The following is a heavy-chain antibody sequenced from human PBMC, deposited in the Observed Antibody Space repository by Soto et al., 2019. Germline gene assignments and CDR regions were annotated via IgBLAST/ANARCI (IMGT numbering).Heavy chain of an antibody. CDR1: GFSFSSYA. D-gene: IGHD6-19*01. CDR2: ISHDGINK. J-gene: IGHJ5*02. Sequence: QVRLVESGGGVVQPGRSLRLSCTASGFSFSSYAMYWFRQPPGKGLEWVAVISHDGINKHYADSVKGRVTVSRDNSNHSLDLQRNSLRCVATAMYYCARDMYSSDYFVKWFEPWGQGTLVTVSS. CDR3: ARDMYSSDYFVKWFEP. V-gene: IGHV3-30-3*01.